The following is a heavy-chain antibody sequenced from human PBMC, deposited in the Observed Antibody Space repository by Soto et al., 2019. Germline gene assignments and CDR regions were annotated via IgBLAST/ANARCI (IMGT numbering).Heavy chain of an antibody. J-gene: IGHJ4*02. V-gene: IGHV3-30-3*01. D-gene: IGHD1-1*01. Sequence: QVQLVESGGGVVQPGRSLRLSCAASGFTFSSYAMHWVRQAPGKGLEWVAVISYDGSNKYYADSVKGRFTISRDNSKNTLYMQMNSLRAEDTAVYYCARDAPQLELTYYFDYWGQGTLVTVSS. CDR1: GFTFSSYA. CDR2: ISYDGSNK. CDR3: ARDAPQLELTYYFDY.